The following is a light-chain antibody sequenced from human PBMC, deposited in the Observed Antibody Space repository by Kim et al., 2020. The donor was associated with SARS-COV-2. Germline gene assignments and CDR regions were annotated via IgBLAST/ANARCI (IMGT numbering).Light chain of an antibody. CDR2: YAA. CDR1: QSIGDS. CDR3: HQSNTLPRT. Sequence: VTPKDKVTITCRASQSIGDSIHWYQQKPEQSPKLLSKYAAQSVSVVTSRFSGSGSGTDFALTIKSLEAEDAAAYYCHQSNTLPRTFGQGTKVDIK. V-gene: IGKV6D-21*02. J-gene: IGKJ1*01.